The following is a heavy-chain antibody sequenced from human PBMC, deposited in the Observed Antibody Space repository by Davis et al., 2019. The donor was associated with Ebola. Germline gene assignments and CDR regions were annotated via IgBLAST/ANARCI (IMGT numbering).Heavy chain of an antibody. V-gene: IGHV1-2*06. Sequence: AASVKVSCKASGYTFTGYYMHWVRQAPGQGLEWMGRINPNSGGTNYAQKFQGRVTMTRDTSISTAYMELSRLRSDDTAVYYCARVGGVDTAMGILILPYYFDYWGQGTLVTVSS. CDR1: GYTFTGYY. CDR3: ARVGGVDTAMGILILPYYFDY. J-gene: IGHJ4*02. D-gene: IGHD5-18*01. CDR2: INPNSGGT.